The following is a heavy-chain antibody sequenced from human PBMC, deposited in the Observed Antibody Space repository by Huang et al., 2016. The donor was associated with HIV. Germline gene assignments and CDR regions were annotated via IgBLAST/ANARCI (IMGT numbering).Heavy chain of an antibody. V-gene: IGHV1-8*02. CDR3: ARSAYGDLDY. Sequence: QVHLVQSGAEVKKPGASVKVSCKASGYTFTNYDINWVRQAPGRGLEWMGGMNPNTGNTGFDQSFQGRVTMTRKTSITTAYMELTSLTSEDTAVYYCARSAYGDLDYWGLGTLVSVSS. CDR2: MNPNTGNT. J-gene: IGHJ4*02. D-gene: IGHD4-17*01. CDR1: GYTFTNYD.